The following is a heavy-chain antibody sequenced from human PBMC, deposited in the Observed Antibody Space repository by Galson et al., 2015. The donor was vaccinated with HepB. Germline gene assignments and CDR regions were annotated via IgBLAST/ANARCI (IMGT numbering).Heavy chain of an antibody. V-gene: IGHV3-7*03. CDR1: GFTFSNYW. Sequence: SLRLSCAASGFTFSNYWMTWVRQAPGKGLEWVANISQDETEKYYVDSVKGRFTISRDNAKNSLFLQMNSLRFEDTAVYYCVGSGQLDFWGQGTLVTVSS. J-gene: IGHJ4*02. CDR3: VGSGQLDF. CDR2: ISQDETEK. D-gene: IGHD3-10*01.